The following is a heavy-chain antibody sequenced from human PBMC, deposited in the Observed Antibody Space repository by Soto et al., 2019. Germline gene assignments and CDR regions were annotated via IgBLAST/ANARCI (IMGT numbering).Heavy chain of an antibody. CDR1: GFTFRSSA. V-gene: IGHV1-58*01. J-gene: IGHJ6*01. CDR3: ATGAYCSGGSCSDYYYYYYGMDL. CDR2: LVVGTGNT. D-gene: IGHD2-15*01. Sequence: SVKVSCKTSGFTFRSSAVQWVRQARGQRLEWIGWLVVGTGNTNYAQKFQQRVTISSDRSTNTVSMELSSLTSEDTAVYYCATGAYCSGGSCSDYYYYYYGMDLWGQGTTVTSPQ.